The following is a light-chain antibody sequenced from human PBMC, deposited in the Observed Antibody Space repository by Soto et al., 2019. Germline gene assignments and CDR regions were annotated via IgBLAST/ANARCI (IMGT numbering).Light chain of an antibody. CDR2: SNN. V-gene: IGLV1-44*01. CDR1: SSNFGGNT. J-gene: IGLJ3*02. CDR3: AAWDDSLNGWV. Sequence: QSVLTQPPSASGTPGQRVIISCSGSSSNFGGNTANWYQQFPGTAPKVLIYSNNQRPSGVPDRFSGSKSGTSASLAISGLQSENEADYYCAAWDDSLNGWVFGGGTKGTVL.